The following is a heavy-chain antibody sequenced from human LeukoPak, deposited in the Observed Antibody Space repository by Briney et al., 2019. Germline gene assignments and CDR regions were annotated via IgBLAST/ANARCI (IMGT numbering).Heavy chain of an antibody. J-gene: IGHJ6*02. CDR2: IHPGDSDT. Sequence: GESLKISCKGSGYSFSNYWIGWVRQMPGKGLEWMGVIHPGDSDTKYSPSFQGQVTISADKSISTAYLQWSSLKAADTAMYYCARRSKYYYYGMDVWGQGTTVTVSS. V-gene: IGHV5-51*01. CDR3: ARRSKYYYYGMDV. CDR1: GYSFSNYW.